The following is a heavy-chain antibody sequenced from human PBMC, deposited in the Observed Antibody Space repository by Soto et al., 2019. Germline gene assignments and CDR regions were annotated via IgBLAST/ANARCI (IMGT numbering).Heavy chain of an antibody. CDR3: ARRLYYDSSGFEGGGMDV. V-gene: IGHV4-34*01. CDR1: GGSISGYY. D-gene: IGHD3-22*01. J-gene: IGHJ6*02. CDR2: NNHSGST. Sequence: PSETLSLTCAVYGGSISGYYWSWIRQPPGKGLEWIGENNHSGSTNYNPSLRSRVTISVDTSKNQFSLKLSSVTAADTAVYYCARRLYYDSSGFEGGGMDVWGQGTTVTVSS.